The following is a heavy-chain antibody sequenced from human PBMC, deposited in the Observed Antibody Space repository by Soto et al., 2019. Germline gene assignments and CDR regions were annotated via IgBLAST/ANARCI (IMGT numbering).Heavy chain of an antibody. CDR3: ARVIVTGTAWFDP. CDR1: GYSISSGYY. CDR2: IYHSGST. Sequence: SETLSLTCAVSGYSISSGYYWGWIRQPPGKGLEWIGSIYHSGSTYYNPSLKSRVTISVDTSKNQFSLKLGSVTAADTAVYYCARVIVTGTAWFDPWGQGTRVTVSS. J-gene: IGHJ5*02. V-gene: IGHV4-38-2*01. D-gene: IGHD1-20*01.